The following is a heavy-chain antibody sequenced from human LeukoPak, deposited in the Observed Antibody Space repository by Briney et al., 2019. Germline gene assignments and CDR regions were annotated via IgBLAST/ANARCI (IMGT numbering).Heavy chain of an antibody. CDR3: GTVFHY. D-gene: IGHD3-16*01. V-gene: IGHV3-74*01. CDR1: GFTLSAHW. Sequence: PGGSLRLSCAVSGFTLSAHWMHWVRQAPGEGLVWVSRINHGTGTSYADSVKGRFTISRDDAKNTLYLQMNSLRVEDTAVYYCGTVFHYWSQGILVTVSS. CDR2: INHGTGT. J-gene: IGHJ4*02.